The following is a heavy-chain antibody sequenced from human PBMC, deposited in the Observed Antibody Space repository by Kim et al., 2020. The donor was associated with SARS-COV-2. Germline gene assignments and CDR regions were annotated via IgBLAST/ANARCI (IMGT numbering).Heavy chain of an antibody. J-gene: IGHJ4*02. V-gene: IGHV3-23*01. CDR3: AKGPYSYGFFDY. D-gene: IGHD5-18*01. Sequence: YAAASVKGRLTTSRDKSTSTLYLQMNSLRAEDTAVYYCAKGPYSYGFFDYWGQGTLVTVYS.